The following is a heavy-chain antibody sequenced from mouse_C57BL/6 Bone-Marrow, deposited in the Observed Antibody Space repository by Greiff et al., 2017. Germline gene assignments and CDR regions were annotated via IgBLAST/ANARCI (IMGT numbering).Heavy chain of an antibody. Sequence: EVKLVESGGGLVKPGGSLKLSCAASGFTFSSYAMSWVRQTPEKRLEWVATISDGGSYTYYPDNVKGRFTISRDNAKNNLYLQMSHLKSEDTAMYYCARLLRSPWFAYWGQGTLVTVSA. CDR3: ARLLRSPWFAY. D-gene: IGHD1-1*01. CDR1: GFTFSSYA. J-gene: IGHJ3*01. V-gene: IGHV5-4*03. CDR2: ISDGGSYT.